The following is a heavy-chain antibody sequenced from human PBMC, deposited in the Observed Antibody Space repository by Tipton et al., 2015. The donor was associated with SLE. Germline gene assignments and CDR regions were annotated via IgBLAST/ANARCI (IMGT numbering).Heavy chain of an antibody. CDR2: IYSSGGT. CDR3: ARENVAADGALDV. D-gene: IGHD6-13*01. J-gene: IGHJ3*01. V-gene: IGHV4-39*07. CDR1: GGSIGSSHYY. Sequence: TLSLTCTVSGGSIGSSHYYWDWIRQPPGKGLEWLGSIYSSGGTYYNPSLKSRLTMSVDTSKNQFSLTVNSVTAADTAVYYCARENVAADGALDVWGQGTMVTVSS.